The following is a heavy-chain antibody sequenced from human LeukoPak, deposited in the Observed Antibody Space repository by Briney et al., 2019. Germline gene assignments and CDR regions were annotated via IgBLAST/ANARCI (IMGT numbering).Heavy chain of an antibody. CDR3: ARGLQWLLD. CDR1: GFTVNSNY. CDR2: IYSGGST. Sequence: GGSLRLSCAASGFTVNSNYMTWVRQAPGKGLEWVSVIYSGGSTYYADSVRGRFTTSRDNSKNTLYLQMNTLTAEDTAVYYCARGLQWLLDWGQGTLVTVSS. V-gene: IGHV3-66*02. J-gene: IGHJ4*02. D-gene: IGHD3-3*01.